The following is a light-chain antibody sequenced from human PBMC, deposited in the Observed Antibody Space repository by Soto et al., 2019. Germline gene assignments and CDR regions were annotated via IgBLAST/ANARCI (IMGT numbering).Light chain of an antibody. Sequence: AIQLTQSPSSLSASVGDRVTITCRASQGISSALAWYQQKPVKAPKLLIYDASTLEGGVPSRFSGSGSGTDFTLTISSLQPEDFATYYCQQFNSYLSWTFGQGTKVEIK. J-gene: IGKJ1*01. V-gene: IGKV1-13*02. CDR2: DAS. CDR3: QQFNSYLSWT. CDR1: QGISSA.